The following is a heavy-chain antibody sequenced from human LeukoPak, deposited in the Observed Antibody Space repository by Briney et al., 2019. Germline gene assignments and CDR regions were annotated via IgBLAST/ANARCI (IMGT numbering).Heavy chain of an antibody. CDR3: ARIGPGTDVYNSFDY. Sequence: GGSLRLSCAASGFDFSNYDMNWVRQAPGKGLEYVSSISRGGNYIYSADSVRGRFSISRNNAENSLFLQMNSLRGEDTAVYYCARIGPGTDVYNSFDYWGQGTLVAVSS. J-gene: IGHJ4*02. V-gene: IGHV3-21*01. D-gene: IGHD5-24*01. CDR2: ISRGGNYI. CDR1: GFDFSNYD.